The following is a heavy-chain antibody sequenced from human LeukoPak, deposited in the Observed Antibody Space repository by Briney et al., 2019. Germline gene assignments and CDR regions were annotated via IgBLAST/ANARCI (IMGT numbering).Heavy chain of an antibody. CDR3: AKDASVGDSRGWYPSYFDS. CDR1: GFTFDDYA. D-gene: IGHD6-19*01. J-gene: IGHJ4*02. CDR2: ISWNSERI. Sequence: GGSLRLSCAASGFTFDDYAMHWVRQGPGKGPEWVAGISWNSERIGYEDSVKGRFTISRDNAENYLYLQMNSLRGEDTAFYYCAKDASVGDSRGWYPSYFDSWGQGVLVTVSS. V-gene: IGHV3-9*01.